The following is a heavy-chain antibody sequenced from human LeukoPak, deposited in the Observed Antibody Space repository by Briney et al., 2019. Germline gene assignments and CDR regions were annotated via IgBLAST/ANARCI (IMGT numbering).Heavy chain of an antibody. D-gene: IGHD5-24*01. CDR3: ARASRDGYNQNFDH. V-gene: IGHV5-51*01. Sequence: GESLKISCKGSGYSFTNYWIGWVRQMPGKGPEWMGIIYPGGSETRYDPSFQGQVTISADSSTSTAYLQWSSLRASDTAMYYCARASRDGYNQNFDHWGQGTLVTVSS. J-gene: IGHJ4*02. CDR1: GYSFTNYW. CDR2: IYPGGSET.